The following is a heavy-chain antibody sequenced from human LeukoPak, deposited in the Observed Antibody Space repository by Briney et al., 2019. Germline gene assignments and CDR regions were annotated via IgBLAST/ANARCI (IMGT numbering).Heavy chain of an antibody. J-gene: IGHJ4*02. CDR2: ISAYNGNT. V-gene: IGHV1-18*01. Sequence: ASVKVSCKASGYTFTSYGISWVRQAPGQGLEWMGWISAYNGNTNYAQKLQGRVTMTTDTSTSTAYMELRSLRSDDTAVYYCARRGYCSSTSCYDYFDYWGQGTLVTVSS. CDR3: ARRGYCSSTSCYDYFDY. D-gene: IGHD2-2*01. CDR1: GYTFTSYG.